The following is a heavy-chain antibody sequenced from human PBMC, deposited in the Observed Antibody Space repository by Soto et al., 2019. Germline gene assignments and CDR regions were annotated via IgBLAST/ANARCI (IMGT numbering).Heavy chain of an antibody. J-gene: IGHJ3*02. CDR2: IIPIFGTA. V-gene: IGHV1-69*13. CDR3: ARGPPISTMIVVPKDAFDI. Sequence: ASVKVSCKASGGTFSSYAISWVRQAPGQGLEWMGGIIPIFGTANYAQKFQGRVTITADESTSTAYMELSSLRSEDTAVYYCARGPPISTMIVVPKDAFDIWGQGTMVTVSS. D-gene: IGHD3-22*01. CDR1: GGTFSSYA.